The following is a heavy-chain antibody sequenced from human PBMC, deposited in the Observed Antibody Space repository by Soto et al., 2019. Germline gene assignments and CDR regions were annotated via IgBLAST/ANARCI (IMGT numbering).Heavy chain of an antibody. Sequence: GGSLRLSCAASGFTFSSYAMSWVRQAPGKGLEWVSAISGSGGSTYYADSVKGRFTISRDNSKNTLYLQMNSLRAEDTAVYYCAKDRPAVLNWGSSSSYFDYWGQGTLVTVSS. CDR3: AKDRPAVLNWGSSSSYFDY. CDR1: GFTFSSYA. J-gene: IGHJ4*02. D-gene: IGHD7-27*01. V-gene: IGHV3-23*01. CDR2: ISGSGGST.